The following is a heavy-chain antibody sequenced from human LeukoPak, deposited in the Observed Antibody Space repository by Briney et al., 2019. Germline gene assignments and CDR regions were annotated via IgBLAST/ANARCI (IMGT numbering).Heavy chain of an antibody. CDR2: IYTSGST. V-gene: IGHV4-61*02. Sequence: SETLSLTCTVSGGSISSGSYYWSWIRQPAGKGLEWIGRIYTSGSTNYNPSLKSRVTISVDTSKNQFSLKLSSVTAADTAVYYCARDRGSYYGLEDYYYMDVWGKGTTVTVSS. CDR3: ARDRGSYYGLEDYYYMDV. D-gene: IGHD1-26*01. CDR1: GGSISSGSYY. J-gene: IGHJ6*03.